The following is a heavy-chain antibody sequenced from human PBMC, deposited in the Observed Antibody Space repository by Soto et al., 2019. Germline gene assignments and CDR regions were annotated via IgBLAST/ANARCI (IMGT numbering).Heavy chain of an antibody. CDR3: SRINVCSNYYFGY. V-gene: IGHV5-51*01. CDR1: GCRLNSYW. J-gene: IGHJ4*02. Sequence: KASCKAAGCRLNSYWEAWVGQIPPKCLESMGIIYPCYSATTYSPSFQDQVTISADKSPSTSYLQWSSLEASDTALYYCSRINVCSNYYFGYSGQGTLVTLSS. CDR2: IYPCYSAT. D-gene: IGHD3-10*01.